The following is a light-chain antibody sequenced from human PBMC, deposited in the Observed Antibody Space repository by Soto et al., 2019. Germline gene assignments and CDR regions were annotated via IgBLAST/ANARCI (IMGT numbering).Light chain of an antibody. CDR3: QSYDSSTHVV. V-gene: IGLV6-57*02. J-gene: IGLJ2*01. CDR2: EDN. CDR1: SGSIASNY. Sequence: NFMLTQPHSVSASPGKTVTISCTGSSGSIASNYVQWYQQRPGSAPTTVISEDNQRPSGVPDRFSGSIDTSSNSASLTISGLKTEDEADYYCQSYDSSTHVVFGGGTKLTVL.